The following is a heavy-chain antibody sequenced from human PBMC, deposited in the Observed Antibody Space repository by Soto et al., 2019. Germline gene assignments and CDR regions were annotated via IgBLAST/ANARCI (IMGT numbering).Heavy chain of an antibody. CDR1: GFTFSNYA. D-gene: IGHD3-10*01. V-gene: IGHV3-23*01. CDR2: ISGSGAST. CDR3: AKAFGSGSYYNSE. Sequence: EVQLLESGGGLVQPGGSLRLSCAASGFTFSNYAMSWVRQAPGKGLEWVSAISGSGASTYYADSVKARFTISGDNSKNTLYLQMNSLRAEDTAVYYCAKAFGSGSYYNSEWGQGTLVTVSS. J-gene: IGHJ4*02.